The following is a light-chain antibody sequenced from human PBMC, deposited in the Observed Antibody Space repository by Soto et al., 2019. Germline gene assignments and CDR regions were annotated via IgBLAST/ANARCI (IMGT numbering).Light chain of an antibody. J-gene: IGLJ1*01. Sequence: SYELTQSPSVSVSPRQTARITCSGDTLPKQYAYWYQQKPGQAPVLVIYKDTERPSGIPERFSGSRSGTTVTLTISGVQAEDEADYYCQSTDSSGTYVFGTGTKVTVL. V-gene: IGLV3-25*02. CDR3: QSTDSSGTYV. CDR2: KDT. CDR1: TLPKQY.